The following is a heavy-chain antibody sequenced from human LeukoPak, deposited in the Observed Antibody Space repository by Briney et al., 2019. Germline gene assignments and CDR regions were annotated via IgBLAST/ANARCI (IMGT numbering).Heavy chain of an antibody. J-gene: IGHJ3*02. CDR1: GFTVSSNY. CDR3: ASPSSGQSFDI. D-gene: IGHD6-19*01. V-gene: IGHV3-53*01. Sequence: PGGSLRLSCAASGFTVSSNYMNWVRQAPGKGLEWVSVIYTGGNTYYAESVKGRFTISRDNSKNTLYLQMHSLRAEDTAVYYCASPSSGQSFDIWGQGTMVTASS. CDR2: IYTGGNT.